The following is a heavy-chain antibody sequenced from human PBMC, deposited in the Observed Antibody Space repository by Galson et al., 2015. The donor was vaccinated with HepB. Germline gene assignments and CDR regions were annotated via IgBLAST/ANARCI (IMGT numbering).Heavy chain of an antibody. J-gene: IGHJ4*02. CDR3: ARDKGYSIGWVFLDS. CDR1: GHTLPGYF. Sequence: SVKVSCKASGHTLPGYFIHWVRQAPGQGLEWMGWINPNSGDTNYAQKFHGRVTMTRDTSISTAYMELSRLRSDDTAVYYCARDKGYSIGWVFLDSWGQGTLVTVSS. V-gene: IGHV1-2*02. D-gene: IGHD6-19*01. CDR2: INPNSGDT.